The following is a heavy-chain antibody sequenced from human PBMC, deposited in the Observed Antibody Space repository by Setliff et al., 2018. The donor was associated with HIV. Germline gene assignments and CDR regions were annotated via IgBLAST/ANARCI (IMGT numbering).Heavy chain of an antibody. CDR1: GYTFTTYG. V-gene: IGHV1-18*01. CDR2: ISPYIGHT. Sequence: ASVKVSCKASGYTFTTYGISWVRQAPGHGLEWMGWISPYIGHTNYAQNFQGRVTMTIDTSTSTAYMELRSLRSEDTAVYYCATSVATFDSVDYWGQGTLVTVSS. D-gene: IGHD1-26*01. CDR3: ATSVATFDSVDY. J-gene: IGHJ4*02.